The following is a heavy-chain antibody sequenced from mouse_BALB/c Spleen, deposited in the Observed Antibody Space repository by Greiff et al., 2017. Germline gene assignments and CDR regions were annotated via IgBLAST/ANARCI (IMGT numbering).Heavy chain of an antibody. CDR3: NAERTMIPLDY. Sequence: VQLQQSGAELVRSGASVKLSCTASGFNIKDDYMHWVKQRPEQGLEWIGWIDPDNGDTEYAPKFHGKATMTADTSSNTAYLQLSIQTSEDTAVYYGNAERTMIPLDYWGQGTTLTVSS. J-gene: IGHJ2*01. CDR1: GFNIKDDY. V-gene: IGHV14-4*02. D-gene: IGHD2-4*01. CDR2: IDPDNGDT.